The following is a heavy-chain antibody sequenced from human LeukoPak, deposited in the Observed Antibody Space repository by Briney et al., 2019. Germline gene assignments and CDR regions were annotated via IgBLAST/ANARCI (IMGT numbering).Heavy chain of an antibody. J-gene: IGHJ5*02. V-gene: IGHV3-23*01. CDR3: AKDVRRCNGGCT. D-gene: IGHD2-15*01. CDR2: ISASGGDT. CDR1: GFTFSSYW. Sequence: PGGSLRLSCAASGFTFSSYWMHWVRQAPGKGLEWVSGISASGGDTFYADSVKGRFTISRDNSKNTLSLQMNSLRVEDTAMYYCAKDVRRCNGGCTWGQGTLVTVSS.